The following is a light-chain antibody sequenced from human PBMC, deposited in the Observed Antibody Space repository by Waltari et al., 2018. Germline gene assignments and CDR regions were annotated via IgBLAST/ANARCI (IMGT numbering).Light chain of an antibody. V-gene: IGKV3-11*01. CDR2: DTS. J-gene: IGKJ1*01. CDR1: QSVSSN. CDR3: QQRSNWRT. Sequence: DIVLTQSPATLSLSPGERATLSCRASQSVSSNLAWYQQKPGQAPRLLIYDTSNRATGIPARFSGSGSGTDFTLTISSLEPEDFAVYYCQQRSNWRTFGQGTKVEIK.